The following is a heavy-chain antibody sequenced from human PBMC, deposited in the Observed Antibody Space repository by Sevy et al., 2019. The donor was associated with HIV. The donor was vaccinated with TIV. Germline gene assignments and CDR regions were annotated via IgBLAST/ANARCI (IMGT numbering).Heavy chain of an antibody. D-gene: IGHD5-12*01. V-gene: IGHV4-59*01. CDR3: TRAPPVRSGDDSLNWFDP. Sequence: SLTCTVSSGSISSYYWSWIRQPPGKGLEYIGYIHSSGTTNYNPSLKSRVTISVDTSKNQFSLNLGSVTAADTALYYCTRAPPVRSGDDSLNWFDPWGQGTLVTVSS. J-gene: IGHJ5*02. CDR1: SGSISSYY. CDR2: IHSSGTT.